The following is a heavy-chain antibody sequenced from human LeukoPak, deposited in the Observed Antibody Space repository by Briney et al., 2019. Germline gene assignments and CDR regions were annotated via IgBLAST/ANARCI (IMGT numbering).Heavy chain of an antibody. D-gene: IGHD1-7*01. CDR1: GYSISSGYY. J-gene: IGHJ3*02. V-gene: IGHV4-38-2*02. CDR3: ARQKYYWNYDRLDALDI. Sequence: SETLSLTCTVSGYSISSGYYWGWIRQPPGKGLEWIGSIYYSGSTYYNPSLKSRVTISVDTSKNQFSLKLSSVTAADTAVYYCARQKYYWNYDRLDALDIWGQGTMVTVSS. CDR2: IYYSGST.